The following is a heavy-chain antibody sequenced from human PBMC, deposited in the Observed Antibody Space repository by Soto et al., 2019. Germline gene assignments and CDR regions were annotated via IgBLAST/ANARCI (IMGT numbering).Heavy chain of an antibody. J-gene: IGHJ4*02. V-gene: IGHV3-23*01. Sequence: EVQLLEPGVGLVQPGGSLRVSCVVSGFTVRSNAMSWVPQTQGKGLEWVSSISVSGVDTYYADPVKARFTIFRDNIKSTLALQMNSMRADDTAVYYGAKEWRPNDYWGQVTLVIGSS. D-gene: IGHD5-12*01. CDR3: AKEWRPNDY. CDR2: ISVSGVDT. CDR1: GFTVRSNA.